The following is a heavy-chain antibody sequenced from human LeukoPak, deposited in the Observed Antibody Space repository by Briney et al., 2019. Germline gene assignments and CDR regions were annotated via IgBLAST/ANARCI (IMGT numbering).Heavy chain of an antibody. J-gene: IGHJ3*02. CDR3: ARDLPAYYGSGMGAFDI. D-gene: IGHD3-10*01. Sequence: GGSLRLSCAASGFTFSSYSMNWVRQAPGKGLEWVSSISSSSSYIYYADSVKGRFTISRDNAKNSLYLQMNSLRAEDTAVYYCARDLPAYYGSGMGAFDIWGQGTMVTVSS. CDR2: ISSSSSYI. V-gene: IGHV3-21*01. CDR1: GFTFSSYS.